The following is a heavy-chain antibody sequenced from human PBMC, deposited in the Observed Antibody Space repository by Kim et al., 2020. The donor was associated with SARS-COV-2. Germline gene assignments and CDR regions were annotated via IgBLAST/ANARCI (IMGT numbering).Heavy chain of an antibody. V-gene: IGHV3-49*03. CDR3: TRDVGDGYNLVVDY. D-gene: IGHD5-12*01. CDR2: IRSKAYGGTT. J-gene: IGHJ4*02. CDR1: GFTFGDYA. Sequence: GGSLRLSCTASGFTFGDYAMSWFRQAPGKGLEWVGFIRSKAYGGTTEYAASVKGRFTISRDDSKSIAYLQMNSLKTEDTAVYYCTRDVGDGYNLVVDYWGQGTLVTVSS.